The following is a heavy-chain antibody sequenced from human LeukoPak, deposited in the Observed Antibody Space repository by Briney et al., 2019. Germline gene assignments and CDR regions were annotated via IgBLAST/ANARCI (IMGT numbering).Heavy chain of an antibody. V-gene: IGHV3-53*04. CDR3: ARGFFEGGSYYH. Sequence: PGGSLRLSCAASGFTFSDYWMHWVRQAPGKGLEWVSVIYSSGSTYYADSVKGRFTISRHNSKNTLYLQMNSLRAEDTAVYYCARGFFEGGSYYHWGQGTLVTVSS. J-gene: IGHJ5*02. CDR1: GFTFSDYW. CDR2: IYSSGST. D-gene: IGHD1-26*01.